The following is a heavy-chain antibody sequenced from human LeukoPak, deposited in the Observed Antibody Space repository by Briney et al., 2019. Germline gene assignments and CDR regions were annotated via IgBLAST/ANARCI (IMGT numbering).Heavy chain of an antibody. CDR2: IYYSGST. CDR1: DGSISNYY. J-gene: IGHJ3*02. D-gene: IGHD3-22*01. V-gene: IGHV4-59*12. Sequence: SETLSLTCTVSDGSISNYYWSWIRQPPGKGLEWIGYIYYSGSTNYNPSLKSRVTISVDTSKNQFSLKLSSVTAADTAVYYCARGRVYDSSAIHDAFDIWGQGTMVTVSS. CDR3: ARGRVYDSSAIHDAFDI.